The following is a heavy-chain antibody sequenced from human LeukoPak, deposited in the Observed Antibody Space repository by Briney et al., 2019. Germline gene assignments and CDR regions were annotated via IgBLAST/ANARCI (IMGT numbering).Heavy chain of an antibody. CDR3: AKFQRRWDLTRGLDY. D-gene: IGHD1-26*01. J-gene: IGHJ4*02. CDR2: ISGSGGST. Sequence: GGSLRLSCAASGFTFSSYAMSWVRQAPGKGLEWVSAISGSGGSTYYADSVKGRFTISRDNSKNTLYLQMNSLRAEDTAVYYCAKFQRRWDLTRGLDYWGQGTLVTVSS. CDR1: GFTFSSYA. V-gene: IGHV3-23*01.